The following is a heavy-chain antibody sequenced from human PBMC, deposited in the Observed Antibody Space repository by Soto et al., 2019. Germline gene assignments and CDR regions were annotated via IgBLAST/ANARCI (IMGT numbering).Heavy chain of an antibody. Sequence: QVQLVESGGGVVQPGKSLRLSCAASEFTFSNYAMHWVRQAPGKGLEWVAIIWYDGSNKYYADSVEGRFTISRDNSKDTLYLQLNSLRVEDTAVYYCARGGDNGWSLDYWGQGTLVTVSS. CDR2: IWYDGSNK. CDR1: EFTFSNYA. CDR3: ARGGDNGWSLDY. D-gene: IGHD6-19*01. V-gene: IGHV3-33*01. J-gene: IGHJ4*02.